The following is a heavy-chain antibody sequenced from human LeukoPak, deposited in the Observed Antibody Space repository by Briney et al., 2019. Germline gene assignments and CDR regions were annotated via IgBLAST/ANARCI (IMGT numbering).Heavy chain of an antibody. CDR1: GFTFSSYG. V-gene: IGHV3-23*01. CDR3: AKHRRYYDSSGCSI. Sequence: GGSLRLSCAASGFTFSSYGMSWVRQAPGKGLEWVSAISGSGGSTYYADTVKGRFTISRDNSKNTLYLQMNSLRAEDTAVYYCAKHRRYYDSSGCSIWGQGTMVTVSS. CDR2: ISGSGGST. D-gene: IGHD3-22*01. J-gene: IGHJ3*02.